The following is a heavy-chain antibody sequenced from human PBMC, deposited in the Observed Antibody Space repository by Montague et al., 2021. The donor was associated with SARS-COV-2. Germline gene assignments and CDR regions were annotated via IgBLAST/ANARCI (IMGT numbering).Heavy chain of an antibody. V-gene: IGHV6-1*01. Sequence: CAISGDSVWSNTAAWNWIRQSPSGGLEWLGRTNYRSKWTSDYATSVEGRINIDPDTSKNQFFLHLRSVTPEDTGVYYCVRDTGSAQAGFDAWGQGTLVTVPS. CDR1: GDSVWSNTAA. CDR2: TNYRSKWTS. D-gene: IGHD4-17*01. CDR3: VRDTGSAQAGFDA. J-gene: IGHJ4*02.